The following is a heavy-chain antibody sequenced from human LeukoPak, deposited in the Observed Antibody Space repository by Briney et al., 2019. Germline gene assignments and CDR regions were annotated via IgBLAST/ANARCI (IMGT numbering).Heavy chain of an antibody. Sequence: SETLSLTCTVSDGSISNYYWSWIRQPPGKGLEWIGYIYYSGSSNYNPSLRSRVTISVDTSKSQFSLKLSSVTAADTAVYYCASTLYRSGWFYSDYWGQGALVTVSS. D-gene: IGHD6-19*01. CDR3: ASTLYRSGWFYSDY. J-gene: IGHJ4*02. V-gene: IGHV4-59*08. CDR1: DGSISNYY. CDR2: IYYSGSS.